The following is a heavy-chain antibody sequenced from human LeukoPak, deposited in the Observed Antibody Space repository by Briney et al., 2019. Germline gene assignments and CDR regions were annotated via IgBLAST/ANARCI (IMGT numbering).Heavy chain of an antibody. V-gene: IGHV1-8*01. CDR1: GYTFTSYD. J-gene: IGHJ4*02. D-gene: IGHD2-2*01. CDR3: ARGYCSSTSCPTRY. Sequence: ASVKVSCKASGYTFTSYDINWVRQATGQGLEWMGWMNPNSGNTGYAQKFQGRVTMTRNTSISTAYMELSSLRSEDTAVYYCARGYCSSTSCPTRYWGQGTLVTVS. CDR2: MNPNSGNT.